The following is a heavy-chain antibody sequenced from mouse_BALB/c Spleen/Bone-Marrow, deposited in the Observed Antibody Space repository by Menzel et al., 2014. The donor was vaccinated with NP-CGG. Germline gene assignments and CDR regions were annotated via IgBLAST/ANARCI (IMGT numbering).Heavy chain of an antibody. D-gene: IGHD1-1*01. V-gene: IGHV1-59*01. J-gene: IGHJ1*01. CDR1: GYTFTSYW. CDR3: TRQDYYGNSYWYVDV. Sequence: QVQLQQSGADLVRPGASVKLTCKASGYTFTSYWINWVKQRPGQGLEWIGNIYPSDSYTNYNQKFRDKATLTVDTSSSTAYMQLSSPTSEDSAVYYCTRQDYYGNSYWYVDVWGAGTTVTVSS. CDR2: IYPSDSYT.